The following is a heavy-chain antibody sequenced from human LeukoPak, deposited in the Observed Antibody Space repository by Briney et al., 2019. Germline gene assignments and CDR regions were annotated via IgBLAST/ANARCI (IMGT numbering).Heavy chain of an antibody. Sequence: SETLSLTCTVSGGSISIYYWSWIRQPPGKGLEWIGYFYYSGSTNYNPSLKSRVTISVDTSKNQFSLKLSSVTAADTAVYYCACLTTADAFDIWGQGTMVTVSS. CDR1: GGSISIYY. D-gene: IGHD3-22*01. J-gene: IGHJ3*02. V-gene: IGHV4-59*01. CDR3: ACLTTADAFDI. CDR2: FYYSGST.